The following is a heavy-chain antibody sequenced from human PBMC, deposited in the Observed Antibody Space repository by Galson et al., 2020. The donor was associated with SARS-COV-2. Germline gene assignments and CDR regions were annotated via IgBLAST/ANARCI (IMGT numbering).Heavy chain of an antibody. D-gene: IGHD2-21*02. CDR1: GGSISSGSYS. J-gene: IGHJ2*01. CDR3: ARDVTRYFDL. Sequence: SETLSLTCAVSGGSISSGSYSWSWLRQPAGQGLEWIGRIYTSGTTNYNPSLKSRLTIPGDTSKNQCALKLSSVTAADTAVYYCARDVTRYFDLWGRGTLVTVSS. V-gene: IGHV4-61*02. CDR2: IYTSGTT.